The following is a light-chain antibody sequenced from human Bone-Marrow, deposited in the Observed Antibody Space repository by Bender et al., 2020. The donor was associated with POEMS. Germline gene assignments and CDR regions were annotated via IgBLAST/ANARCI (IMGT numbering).Light chain of an antibody. V-gene: IGLV1-44*01. Sequence: SVLTQPPSASGTPGQRVTISCSGSGSNIGGYPVNWYQQLPGTAPRLLIYTNNERPSGVPDRFSGSKSGTSASLAITGLQSDDEADYYCCSYSDSGSSTLVFGGGTKLTVL. CDR2: TNN. J-gene: IGLJ3*02. CDR1: GSNIGGYP. CDR3: CSYSDSGSSTLV.